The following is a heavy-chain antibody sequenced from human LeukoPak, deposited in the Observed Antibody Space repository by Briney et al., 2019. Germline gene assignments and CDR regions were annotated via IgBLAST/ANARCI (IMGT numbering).Heavy chain of an antibody. J-gene: IGHJ4*02. CDR2: ISDSGGST. CDR3: AKRGVVIRVFLVGFHKEAYYFDS. Sequence: GGSLRLSCAVSGVTLGNYGMSWVRQPPGKGLEWVAGISDSGGSTNYADSVKGRFTISRDTPRNTLYLQMNSLRAEDTAVYFCAKRGVVIRVFLVGFHKEAYYFDSWGQGALVTVSS. CDR1: GVTLGNYG. D-gene: IGHD3-10*01. V-gene: IGHV3-23*01.